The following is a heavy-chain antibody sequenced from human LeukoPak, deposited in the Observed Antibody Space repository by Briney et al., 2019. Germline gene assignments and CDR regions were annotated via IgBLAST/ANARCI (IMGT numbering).Heavy chain of an antibody. V-gene: IGHV3-33*01. CDR2: LWFDGGNM. CDR3: ARDLVVVAATRGVCDY. J-gene: IGHJ4*02. Sequence: GESLRLSCAASGFRFSMYGMHWVRQAPGKGLEWVAVLWFDGGNMNYADSVKGRFTISRDNSKNTLYLQMNSLRVEDTAVYYCARDLVVVAATRGVCDYWGQGTLVTVSS. CDR1: GFRFSMYG. D-gene: IGHD2-15*01.